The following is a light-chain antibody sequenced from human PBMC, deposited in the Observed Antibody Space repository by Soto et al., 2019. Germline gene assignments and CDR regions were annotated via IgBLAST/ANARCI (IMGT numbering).Light chain of an antibody. V-gene: IGKV3-20*01. Sequence: TVLTQSPGAVSLTPGERATLSCRASKSVSSSYLAWYQQKPGQAPRLLIYGASSRATGIPDRFSGSGSGTDFTLTISRLEPEDFAVYYCQQYGSSPQTFGQGTKVDIK. CDR3: QQYGSSPQT. CDR2: GAS. J-gene: IGKJ1*01. CDR1: KSVSSSY.